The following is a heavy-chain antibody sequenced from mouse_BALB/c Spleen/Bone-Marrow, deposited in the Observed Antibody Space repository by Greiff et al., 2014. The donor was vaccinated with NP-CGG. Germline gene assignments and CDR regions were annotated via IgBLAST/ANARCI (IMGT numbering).Heavy chain of an antibody. D-gene: IGHD2-4*01. CDR1: GYTFTSYW. CDR3: TMDDYDGGYYFDY. J-gene: IGHJ2*01. Sequence: QVQLQQSGAELVKPGASVKMSCKASGYTFTSYWMHWVKQRPGQGLEWIGTIDPSDSYTSYNQKFKGKATLTVDTSSSTAYMQLSSLTSEDSAVYYCTMDDYDGGYYFDYWGQGITLTVSS. CDR2: IDPSDSYT. V-gene: IGHV1S127*01.